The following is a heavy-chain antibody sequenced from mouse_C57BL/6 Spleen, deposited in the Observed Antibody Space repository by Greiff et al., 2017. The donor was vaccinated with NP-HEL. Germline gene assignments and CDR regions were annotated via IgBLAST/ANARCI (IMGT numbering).Heavy chain of an antibody. CDR1: GYTFTSYW. J-gene: IGHJ2*01. V-gene: IGHV1-64*01. Sequence: QVQLQQPGAELVKPGASVKLSCKASGYTFTSYWMHWVKQRPGQGLEWIGMIYPNSGSTNYNEKFKSKATLTVDKSSSTAYMQLSSLTSEDSAVYYWAISPDYYGNSLHYWGQGTTLTVSS. CDR2: IYPNSGST. CDR3: AISPDYYGNSLHY. D-gene: IGHD1-1*01.